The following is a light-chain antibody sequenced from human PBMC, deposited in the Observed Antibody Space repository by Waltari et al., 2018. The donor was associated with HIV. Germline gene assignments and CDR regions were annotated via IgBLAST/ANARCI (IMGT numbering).Light chain of an antibody. V-gene: IGLV3-21*02. Sequence: SYFLTQPPSLSVAPGQTGSLTLGGHNMGHNQVHWAQQRPGQAPALVVYDDSDRPSRIPERFSGSNDGNTATLTISTVEVEDEDDDYCQVCASSNGHPYVFGTGTKVTVL. CDR1: NMGHNQ. CDR2: DDS. CDR3: QVCASSNGHPYV. J-gene: IGLJ1*01.